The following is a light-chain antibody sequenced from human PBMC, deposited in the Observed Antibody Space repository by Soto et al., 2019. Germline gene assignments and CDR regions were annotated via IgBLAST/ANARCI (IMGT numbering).Light chain of an antibody. CDR3: SSYTSIITLYV. Sequence: QSVLTQAAAVSGSPGQSITISCTGTSSDVGGYNYVSWYQQHPGKAPKLMIYEVSNRPSGVSNRFSGSKSGNTASLTISGLQAEDEADYYCSSYTSIITLYVFGSGTKVTV. V-gene: IGLV2-14*01. J-gene: IGLJ1*01. CDR1: SSDVGGYNY. CDR2: EVS.